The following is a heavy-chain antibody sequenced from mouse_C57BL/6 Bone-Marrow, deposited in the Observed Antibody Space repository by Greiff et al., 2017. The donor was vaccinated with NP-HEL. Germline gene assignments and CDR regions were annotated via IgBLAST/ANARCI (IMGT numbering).Heavy chain of an antibody. CDR1: GYTFTDYY. D-gene: IGHD4-1*01. Sequence: EVQLQQSGPVLVKPGASVKMSCKASGYTFTDYYLNWVTQSHGKSLEWIGGINPYNGCTSYNEKFKGKAPLTVDKSSSTAYMELNRLTAEDSAGYYCALTGKADWGQGTLVTVSA. CDR2: INPYNGCT. CDR3: ALTGKAD. V-gene: IGHV1-19*01. J-gene: IGHJ3*01.